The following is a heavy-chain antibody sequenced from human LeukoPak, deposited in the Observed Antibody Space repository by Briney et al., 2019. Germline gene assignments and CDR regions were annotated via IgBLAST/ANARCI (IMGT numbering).Heavy chain of an antibody. V-gene: IGHV3-33*01. CDR1: GFTFNNYG. Sequence: GGSLRLSCAASGFTFNNYGMHWVRQAPGKGLEWVAVIWYDGSNKYYADSVKGRFTISRDNSKNTLYLQMNSLRAEDTAVYYCARCAVAGTYFDYWGQGTLVTVSS. CDR2: IWYDGSNK. CDR3: ARCAVAGTYFDY. J-gene: IGHJ4*02. D-gene: IGHD6-19*01.